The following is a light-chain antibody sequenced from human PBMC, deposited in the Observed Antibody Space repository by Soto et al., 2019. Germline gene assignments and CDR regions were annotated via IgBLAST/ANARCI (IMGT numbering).Light chain of an antibody. V-gene: IGKV3D-20*01. CDR2: DAS. J-gene: IGKJ2*01. Sequence: EIVLTQSPGTLSLSPGKRATLSCGASQSVSFNYLAWYQQKVGLAPRLLIYDASRRATGTPDRFSGSGSGTDFTLTISRLETEDFAVYVCQQYGSSPYTFGQGTNLEIK. CDR1: QSVSFNY. CDR3: QQYGSSPYT.